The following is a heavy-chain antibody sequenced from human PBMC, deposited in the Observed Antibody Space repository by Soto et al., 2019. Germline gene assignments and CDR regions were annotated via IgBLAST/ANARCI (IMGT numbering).Heavy chain of an antibody. J-gene: IGHJ4*02. CDR3: AKGHDWWSLRSYY. CDR2: ITGRGDKT. V-gene: IGHV3-23*01. CDR1: GFTLSYCA. Sequence: EVQLLESGGGLVQPGGSLRLSCTASGFTLSYCAMTWVSQTPGKGLEWVSTITGRGDKTSYSDSVGGRFTISRDNSNNSLYLQMNSLRAEDTAVNYCAKGHDWWSLRSYYFGLGTMVTGST. D-gene: IGHD3-16*01.